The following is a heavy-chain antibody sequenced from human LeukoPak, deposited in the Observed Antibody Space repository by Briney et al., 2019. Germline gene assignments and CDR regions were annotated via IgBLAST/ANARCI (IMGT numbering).Heavy chain of an antibody. J-gene: IGHJ5*02. Sequence: SSGTLSLNCSISGGSINSTDWWSWVRQSPGKGLEWIGEVFHSGSINYNPSLKSRVSLSVDKSKNRFSLRLTSMTAADSAIYYCARNLRSSGFFSWGQGALVTVSS. CDR2: VFHSGSI. CDR3: ARNLRSSGFFS. D-gene: IGHD3-10*01. CDR1: GGSINSTDW. V-gene: IGHV4-4*02.